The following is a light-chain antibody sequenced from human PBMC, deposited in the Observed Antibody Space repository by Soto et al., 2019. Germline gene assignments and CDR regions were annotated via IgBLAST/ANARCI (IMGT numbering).Light chain of an antibody. J-gene: IGKJ2*01. CDR3: EQRSNWPPYT. Sequence: EIVLTQSPATLSLSPGERATLSCRASQGVSSYLAWYPQKPGQAPRLLIYDASNRATGIPARFSGSGSGTDFTLTISSLEPEDFAVYYCEQRSNWPPYTFGQGTKLEIK. CDR1: QGVSSY. V-gene: IGKV3-11*01. CDR2: DAS.